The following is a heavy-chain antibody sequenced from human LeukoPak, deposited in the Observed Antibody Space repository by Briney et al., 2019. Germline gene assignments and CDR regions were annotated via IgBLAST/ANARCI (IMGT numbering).Heavy chain of an antibody. Sequence: GGSLRLSCAASGFTFSSYAMSWVRQAPGKGLEWVSAISGSGGSTYYADSVKARFTISRDNSKNTLYLQMNSLRAEDTAVYYCAKDLASGRAHYFDYWGQGTLVTVSS. V-gene: IGHV3-23*01. D-gene: IGHD6-13*01. CDR3: AKDLASGRAHYFDY. CDR1: GFTFSSYA. CDR2: ISGSGGST. J-gene: IGHJ4*02.